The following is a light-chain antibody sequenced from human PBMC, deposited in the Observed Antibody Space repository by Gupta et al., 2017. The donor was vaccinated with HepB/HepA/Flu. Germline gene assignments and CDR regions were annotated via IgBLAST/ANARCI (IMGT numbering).Light chain of an antibody. V-gene: IGKV2-30*01. CDR2: KVS. Sequence: DVVMTQSPLSLSVTLGQPASISCRSSRSLVYSDGNTYLNWFQQRPGQSPRRLIYKVSYRDSGVPDRFSGSGYGTDFTLKISSGEAEDVGVYFCRQSTHWPPWTFGQGTKVEIK. CDR1: RSLVYSDGNTY. CDR3: RQSTHWPPWT. J-gene: IGKJ1*01.